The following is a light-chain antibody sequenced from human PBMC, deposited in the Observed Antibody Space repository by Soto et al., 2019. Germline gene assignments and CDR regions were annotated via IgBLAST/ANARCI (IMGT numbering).Light chain of an antibody. V-gene: IGKV1-39*01. CDR2: AAS. Sequence: DIEMTQSPGSLSASVRDRVTITCRASQSISSYLNGYQQKPEKHPMLLIYAASSLQSGVQSRFSGSGSATFFFLTSSSRQAEDVATYYCQQSYSTPTFGQGTKLEIK. J-gene: IGKJ2*01. CDR3: QQSYSTPT. CDR1: QSISSY.